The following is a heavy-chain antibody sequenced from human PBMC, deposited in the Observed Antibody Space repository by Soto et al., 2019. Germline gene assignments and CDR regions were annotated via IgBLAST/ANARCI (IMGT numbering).Heavy chain of an antibody. CDR3: ARGVKVGATPFDY. Sequence: QVQLQESGPGLVKPSQTLSLTCTVSGGSISSGGYYWSWIRQHPGKGLEWIGCIYYSGSTYYNPSLKSRVTISVDTSKNQFSLKLSSVTAADTAVYYCARGVKVGATPFDYWGQGTLVTVSS. CDR1: GGSISSGGYY. V-gene: IGHV4-31*03. CDR2: IYYSGST. D-gene: IGHD1-26*01. J-gene: IGHJ4*02.